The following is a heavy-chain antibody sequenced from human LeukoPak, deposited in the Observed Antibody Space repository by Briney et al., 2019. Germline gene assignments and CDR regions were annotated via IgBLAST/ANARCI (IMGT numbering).Heavy chain of an antibody. CDR3: ARVIPDIVVVVAAIGWFDP. CDR1: GDSISSDHYY. J-gene: IGHJ5*02. Sequence: SETLSLTCTVSGDSISSDHYYCSWIRQPPGKGLEWIGCIYYGGSTYYNPSLKSRITISLDTSKNQFSLKLRSVTAADTAVYYCARVIPDIVVVVAAIGWFDPWGREPWSPSPQ. V-gene: IGHV4-30-4*01. D-gene: IGHD2-15*01. CDR2: IYYGGST.